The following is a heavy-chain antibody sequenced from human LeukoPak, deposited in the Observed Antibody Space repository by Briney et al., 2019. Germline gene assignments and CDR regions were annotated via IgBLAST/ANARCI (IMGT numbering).Heavy chain of an antibody. V-gene: IGHV3-23*01. CDR3: ARVTSGIAAAGTSFDP. D-gene: IGHD6-13*01. Sequence: GGSLRLSCAASGFTFSSDAMSWVRQAPGKGLEWVSAISGSGGSTYYADSVKGRFTISRDNSKNTLYLQMNSLRAEDTAVYYCARVTSGIAAAGTSFDPWGQGTLVTVSS. CDR1: GFTFSSDA. CDR2: ISGSGGST. J-gene: IGHJ5*02.